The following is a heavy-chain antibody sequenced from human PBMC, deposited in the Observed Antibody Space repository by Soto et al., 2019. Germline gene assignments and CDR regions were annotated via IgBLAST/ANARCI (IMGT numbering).Heavy chain of an antibody. J-gene: IGHJ4*02. D-gene: IGHD3-10*01. CDR3: ARNYGPGYTFDY. CDR1: GGSISSYY. CDR2: IYYSGST. Sequence: QVQLQESGPGLVKPSETLSLTCTVSGGSISSYYWSWIRQPPGKGLEWIGYIYYSGSTNYNPSLKGRGTISVDTSKNQFSLKLRSVTAADTAVYYCARNYGPGYTFDYWGQGTLVTVSS. V-gene: IGHV4-59*08.